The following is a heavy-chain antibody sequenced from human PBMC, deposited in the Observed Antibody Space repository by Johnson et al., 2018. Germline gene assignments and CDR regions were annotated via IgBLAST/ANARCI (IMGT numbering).Heavy chain of an antibody. CDR1: GFTFSSYW. CDR2: INSDGGST. Sequence: VQLVESGGGLVQPGGSLRLSCAASGFTFSSYWMHWVRQAPGTGLVWVSRINSDGGSTSYADSVKGRFTISRDNAKNTLYLQMNSRRAEDPAVYYCTRDDLTGYYIPYGGQGTLVTVSS. CDR3: TRDDLTGYYIPY. V-gene: IGHV3-74*01. J-gene: IGHJ4*02. D-gene: IGHD3-9*01.